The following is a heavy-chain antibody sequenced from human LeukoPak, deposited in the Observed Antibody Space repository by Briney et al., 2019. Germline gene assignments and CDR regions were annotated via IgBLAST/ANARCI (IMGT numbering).Heavy chain of an antibody. D-gene: IGHD6-13*01. Sequence: GGSLRLSXAASGFTLSSYSMNWVGQAPGKGLEWVSSISSGSVYIYYADSVKGRFTISRDDAKNSLYLQMNSLRAEDTAVYYCARDWVSVDYWGQGTLVTVSS. V-gene: IGHV3-21*01. CDR2: ISSGSVYI. CDR3: ARDWVSVDY. CDR1: GFTLSSYS. J-gene: IGHJ4*02.